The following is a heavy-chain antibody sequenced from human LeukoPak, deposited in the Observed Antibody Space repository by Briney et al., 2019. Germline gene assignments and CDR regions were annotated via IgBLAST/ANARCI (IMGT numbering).Heavy chain of an antibody. J-gene: IGHJ4*02. CDR2: LSGEGSDT. V-gene: IGHV3-23*01. CDR1: GFPFSTFP. D-gene: IGHD2-21*02. CDR3: TKGGHGDY. Sequence: GGSLRLSCQASGFPFSTFPMSWVRQAPGKGLEWVSTLSGEGSDTYYADSVKGRFTISRDTSKNTLFLQMNSLRADDTAIYYCTKGGHGDYWGQGTMVTVSS.